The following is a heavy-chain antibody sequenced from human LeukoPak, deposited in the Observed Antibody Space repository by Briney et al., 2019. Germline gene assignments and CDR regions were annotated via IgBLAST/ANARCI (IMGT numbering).Heavy chain of an antibody. V-gene: IGHV3-23*01. CDR3: AKRVRTLGRY. D-gene: IGHD7-27*01. CDR1: GFTFSSYA. J-gene: IGHJ4*02. CDR2: ISGSGGSA. Sequence: GGSLRLSCAASGFTFSSYAMSWVRPAPGKGLEWVSAISGSGGSAYYADSVKGRFTISRDNSKSTLYLQMNSLRAEDTAVYYCAKRVRTLGRYWGQGTLVTVSS.